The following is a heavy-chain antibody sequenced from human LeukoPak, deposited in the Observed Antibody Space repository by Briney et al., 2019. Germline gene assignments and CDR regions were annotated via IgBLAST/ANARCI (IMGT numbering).Heavy chain of an antibody. D-gene: IGHD5-18*01. V-gene: IGHV3-23*01. Sequence: WGSLRLSCAASGFTFSSYGMSWVRQPPGKGLEWVSAISGSGGSTYYADSVKGRFTISRDNSKNTLYLQMNSLRAEDTAVYYCAKVRRYSYGYAYWGQGTLVTVSS. CDR1: GFTFSSYG. J-gene: IGHJ4*02. CDR3: AKVRRYSYGYAY. CDR2: ISGSGGST.